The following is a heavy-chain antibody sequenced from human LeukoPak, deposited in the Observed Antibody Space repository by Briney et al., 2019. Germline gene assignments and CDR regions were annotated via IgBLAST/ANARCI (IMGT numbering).Heavy chain of an antibody. V-gene: IGHV3-23*01. J-gene: IGHJ5*02. CDR3: AIALIAAGGP. CDR2: ISGSGGST. Sequence: GGSLRLSCAASGFTFSTSAMGWVRQAPGKGLEWVSTISGSGGSTYYADSVKGRFTISRDNSKNTLFLQMNTLRAEDTALYYCAIALIAAGGPWGQGTLVTVFS. CDR1: GFTFSTSA. D-gene: IGHD6-13*01.